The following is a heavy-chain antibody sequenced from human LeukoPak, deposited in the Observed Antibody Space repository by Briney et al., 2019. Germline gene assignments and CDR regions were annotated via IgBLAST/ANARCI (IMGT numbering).Heavy chain of an antibody. Sequence: GASVKVSCKASGYTFTSYDINWVRQATGQGLEWMGWMNPNSGNTGYAQKFQGRVTMTRNTSISTAYMELSSLRSEDTAVYYCATADSSSWYFYFDYWGQGTLVTVSS. J-gene: IGHJ4*02. D-gene: IGHD6-13*01. CDR2: MNPNSGNT. V-gene: IGHV1-8*01. CDR1: GYTFTSYD. CDR3: ATADSSSWYFYFDY.